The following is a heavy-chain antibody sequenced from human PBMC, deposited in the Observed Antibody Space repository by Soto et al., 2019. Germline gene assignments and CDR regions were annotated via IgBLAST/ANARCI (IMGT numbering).Heavy chain of an antibody. CDR2: VLQSGDGT. CDR1: GFTFNNYA. J-gene: IGHJ4*02. Sequence: EVQLLESGGGLVQPGGSLRLSCAASGFTFNNYAMTWVRQAPGKGPEWVSTVLQSGDGTFYADSVRGRFIISRDNSKDTLYLQMNSLRAEDTAVYQCVRDYYHISGSHYDIPLESWGQGTLVTVSS. V-gene: IGHV3-23*01. CDR3: VRDYYHISGSHYDIPLES. D-gene: IGHD3-10*01.